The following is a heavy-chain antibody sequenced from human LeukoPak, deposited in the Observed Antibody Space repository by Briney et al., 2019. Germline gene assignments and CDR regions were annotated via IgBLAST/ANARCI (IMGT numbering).Heavy chain of an antibody. CDR1: GFTFGSYA. V-gene: IGHV3-23*01. Sequence: PGGSLRLSCAASGFTFGSYAMSWVRQAPGKGLEWVSAISGSGGSTYYADSVKGRFTISRDNSKNTLYLQMNSLRAEDTAVYYCAEDSNTMIVVVIRYWGQGTLVTVSS. CDR2: ISGSGGST. D-gene: IGHD3-22*01. J-gene: IGHJ4*02. CDR3: AEDSNTMIVVVIRY.